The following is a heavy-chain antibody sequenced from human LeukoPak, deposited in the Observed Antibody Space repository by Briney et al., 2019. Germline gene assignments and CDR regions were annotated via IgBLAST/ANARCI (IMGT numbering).Heavy chain of an antibody. CDR2: ISAYNGNT. CDR3: ARDLGKDYYGHMDV. V-gene: IGHV1-18*01. J-gene: IGHJ6*04. D-gene: IGHD3-10*01. CDR1: GYTVTSYG. Sequence: ASGKVSCKASGYTVTSYGISWVRQAPGQGLEWMGWISAYNGNTNYAQKLQGGVTMTTDTSTSTAYMELRSLRSDDTAVYYCARDLGKDYYGHMDVWGKGTTVTVSS.